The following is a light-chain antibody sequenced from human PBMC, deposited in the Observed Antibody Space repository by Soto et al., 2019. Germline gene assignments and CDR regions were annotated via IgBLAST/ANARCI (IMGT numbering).Light chain of an antibody. V-gene: IGKV1-39*01. Sequence: DIQMTQSPSSLSASVGDRVTISCRASQSISSYLNWYQQKPGKAPKLLIYAASTLHSGVPSRFSGGGSGTDFTLTISSLQPEDFATYYCQQVNVYPSTFGGGTKVDIK. J-gene: IGKJ4*01. CDR1: QSISSY. CDR2: AAS. CDR3: QQVNVYPST.